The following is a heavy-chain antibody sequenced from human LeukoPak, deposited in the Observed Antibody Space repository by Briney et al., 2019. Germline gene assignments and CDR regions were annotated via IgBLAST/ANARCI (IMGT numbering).Heavy chain of an antibody. V-gene: IGHV4-39*01. CDR3: ARRRFGSRGGIDY. J-gene: IGHJ4*02. CDR1: GGSISSSSYY. Sequence: SETLSLTCTVSGGSISSSSYYWGWIRQPPGKGLEWIGSIYYSGSTYYNPSLKSRVTISVDTSKNQFSLKLSSVTAADTAVYYCARRRFGSRGGIDYWGQGTLVTVSS. D-gene: IGHD2-2*01. CDR2: IYYSGST.